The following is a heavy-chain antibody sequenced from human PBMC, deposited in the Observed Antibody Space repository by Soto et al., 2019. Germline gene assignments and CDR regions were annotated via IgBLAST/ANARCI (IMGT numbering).Heavy chain of an antibody. Sequence: VGSLRLSCAASGFTFSNYWMSWVRQAPGKGLEWVANIKQDGSEKYYVDSMKGRFTISRDNAKNSLFLQMNNLRVEDTAVYYCARVYGPRYFDYWGQGTLVTVSS. CDR3: ARVYGPRYFDY. J-gene: IGHJ4*02. D-gene: IGHD3-10*01. CDR2: IKQDGSEK. CDR1: GFTFSNYW. V-gene: IGHV3-7*01.